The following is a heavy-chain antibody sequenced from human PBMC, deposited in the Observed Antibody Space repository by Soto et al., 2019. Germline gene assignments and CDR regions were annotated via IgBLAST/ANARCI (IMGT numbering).Heavy chain of an antibody. CDR1: GYIFVNYG. D-gene: IGHD3-16*01. J-gene: IGHJ6*02. CDR3: VMVDNYVTPTPQDV. V-gene: IGHV1-18*01. CDR2: ISPYTGNT. Sequence: QVQLVQSGDEVKKPGASVKVSCKASGYIFVNYGIAWVRQAPRQGLEWMGWISPYTGNTHSASKVHGRLTMTTNTSTSPAYMDLGSLTSDDTAVYYCVMVDNYVTPTPQDVWGQGTTVTVYS.